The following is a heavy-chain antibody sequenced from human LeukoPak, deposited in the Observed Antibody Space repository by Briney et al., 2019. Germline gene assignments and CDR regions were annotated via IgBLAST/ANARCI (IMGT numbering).Heavy chain of an antibody. D-gene: IGHD3-22*01. J-gene: IGHJ4*02. Sequence: GGSLRLSCSASGFTFSSYAMHRVRQAPGKGLEYVSAINTNGGTTYYSDSVKGRFTISRDNSKNTLYLQMSSLRAEDTAVYYCVKMGTYYYDSSGSNYWGQGTLVTVSS. CDR2: INTNGGTT. V-gene: IGHV3-64D*09. CDR1: GFTFSSYA. CDR3: VKMGTYYYDSSGSNY.